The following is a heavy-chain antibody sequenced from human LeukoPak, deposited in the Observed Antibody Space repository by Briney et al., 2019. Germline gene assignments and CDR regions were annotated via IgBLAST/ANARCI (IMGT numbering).Heavy chain of an antibody. CDR2: ISGSGGST. V-gene: IGHV3-23*01. Sequence: GGSLRLSCAGSGFTFSSYAMSWVRQAPGKRLEWVSAISGSGGSTYYADSVKGRFTISRDNSKNTLYLQMNSLRAEDTAVYYCAKEVYYYDSSGYAYWGQGTLVTVSS. CDR3: AKEVYYYDSSGYAY. D-gene: IGHD3-22*01. CDR1: GFTFSSYA. J-gene: IGHJ4*02.